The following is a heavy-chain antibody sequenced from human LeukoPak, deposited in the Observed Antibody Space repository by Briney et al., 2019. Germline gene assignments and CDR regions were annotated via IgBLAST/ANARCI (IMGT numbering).Heavy chain of an antibody. CDR3: ARDQDYGLDY. J-gene: IGHJ4*02. V-gene: IGHV3-21*05. Sequence: PGGSLRLSCAASGVTFSSYDMNWVRQAPGKGLEWVSYISSSSSYTNYADSVKGRFTISRDNAKNSLYLQLSSLRAEDTAVYYCARDQDYGLDYWGQGTLVTVSS. CDR1: GVTFSSYD. D-gene: IGHD4-17*01. CDR2: ISSSSSYT.